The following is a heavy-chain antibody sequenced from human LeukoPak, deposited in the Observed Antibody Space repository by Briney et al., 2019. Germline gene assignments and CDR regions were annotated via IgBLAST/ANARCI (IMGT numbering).Heavy chain of an antibody. D-gene: IGHD3-9*01. CDR1: GFTFSSYW. Sequence: GGSLRLSCAASGFTFSSYWMSWVRQAPGKGLEWVANIKQDGSEKYYVDSVKGRITISRDNAKNSLYLQMNSLRAEDTAVYYCAAQRPVLRYFDWLLPEDYWGQGTLVTVSS. V-gene: IGHV3-7*01. CDR2: IKQDGSEK. CDR3: AAQRPVLRYFDWLLPEDY. J-gene: IGHJ4*02.